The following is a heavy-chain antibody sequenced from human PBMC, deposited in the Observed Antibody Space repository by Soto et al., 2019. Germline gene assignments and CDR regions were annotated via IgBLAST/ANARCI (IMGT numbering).Heavy chain of an antibody. J-gene: IGHJ5*02. Sequence: EVQLVESGGGLVQAGGSLRLSCAASGFALSSYWMHWVRRVPGKGLVWVSRINPDGSRIDYEDSVRGRFTISRDNAKNTLFLQMNNLRAEDTALYHCARVPVGAYGKFDPWGQGTLVTVSS. D-gene: IGHD2-8*02. CDR2: INPDGSRI. V-gene: IGHV3-74*01. CDR3: ARVPVGAYGKFDP. CDR1: GFALSSYW.